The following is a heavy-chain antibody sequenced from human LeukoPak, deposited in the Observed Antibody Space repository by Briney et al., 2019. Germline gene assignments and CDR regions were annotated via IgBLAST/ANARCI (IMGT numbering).Heavy chain of an antibody. D-gene: IGHD3-16*01. Sequence: ASVKVSCKASGYTFTGYYMHWVRQAPGQGLEWMGWINPNSGGTNYAQKFQGWVTMTRDTSISTAYMELSRLRSDDTAVYYCARDPLLGAGKDAFDIWGQGRMVTVSS. J-gene: IGHJ3*02. CDR3: ARDPLLGAGKDAFDI. V-gene: IGHV1-2*04. CDR2: INPNSGGT. CDR1: GYTFTGYY.